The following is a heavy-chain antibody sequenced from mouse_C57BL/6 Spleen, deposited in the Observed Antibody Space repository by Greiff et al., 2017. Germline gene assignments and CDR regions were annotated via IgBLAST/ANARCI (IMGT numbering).Heavy chain of an antibody. CDR1: GYTFTSYW. Sequence: QVQLQQPGAELVKPGASVKLSCKASGYTFTSYWMHWVKQRPGQGLEWIGMIHPNSGSTNYNEKFKSKATLTVDKSSSTAYMQLRSLTSEDSAVYYCARWGGNTPFAYWGQGTLVTVSA. V-gene: IGHV1-64*01. D-gene: IGHD2-1*01. CDR3: ARWGGNTPFAY. J-gene: IGHJ3*01. CDR2: IHPNSGST.